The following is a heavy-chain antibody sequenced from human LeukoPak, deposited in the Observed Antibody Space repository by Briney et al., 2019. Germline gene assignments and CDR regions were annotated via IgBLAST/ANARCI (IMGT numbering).Heavy chain of an antibody. CDR3: ARIGYSSSSFDY. V-gene: IGHV3-7*01. D-gene: IGHD6-6*01. CDR2: IKEDGSVI. Sequence: TGGFLRLSCAASGFTFSHYWMSWVRQAPGEGLEWVANIKEDGSVIYYADSLKGRFTISRDNAKNSVYLQVNSLRGEDTAVYFCARIGYSSSSFDYWGQGTLVTVSS. J-gene: IGHJ4*02. CDR1: GFTFSHYW.